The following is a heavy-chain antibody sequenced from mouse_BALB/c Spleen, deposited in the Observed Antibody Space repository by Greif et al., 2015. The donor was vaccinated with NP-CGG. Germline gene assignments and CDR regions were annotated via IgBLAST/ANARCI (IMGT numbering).Heavy chain of an antibody. CDR1: GYTFISYY. V-gene: IGHV1S81*02. Sequence: QVQLQQSGAELVKPGASVKLSCKASGYTFISYYMYWVKQRPGQGLERIGEINPSNGGANLNEKFKSKATLTVDKSSSTAYMQLSSLTSEDSAVYFCTRGRRRDFDFWGQGTTLTVSS. CDR3: TRGRRRDFDF. J-gene: IGHJ2*01. D-gene: IGHD1-2*01. CDR2: INPSNGGA.